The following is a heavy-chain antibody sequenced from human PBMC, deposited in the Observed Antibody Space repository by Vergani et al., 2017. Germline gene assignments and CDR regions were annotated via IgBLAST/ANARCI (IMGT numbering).Heavy chain of an antibody. V-gene: IGHV1-58*01. CDR2: IVVGSGNT. J-gene: IGHJ4*02. CDR1: GFTFTSSA. D-gene: IGHD2-2*01. CDR3: ARASRYCSSTSCYRFDY. Sequence: QLVQSGAEVKKPGSSVKVSCKASGFTFTSSAVQWVRQARGQRLEWIGWIVVGSGNTNYAQKFQERVTITRDMSTSTAYMELSSLRSEDTAVYYCARASRYCSSTSCYRFDYWGQGTLVTVSS.